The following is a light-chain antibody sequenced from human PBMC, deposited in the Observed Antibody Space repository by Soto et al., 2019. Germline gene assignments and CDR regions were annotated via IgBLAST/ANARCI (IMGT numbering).Light chain of an antibody. Sequence: DVVLTQSPLSLPVTLGQSASISCRSSQSIVHSDGSTYLNWLQQRPGQSPRRLIYKVSKRDSGVPDRFSGRGSGTDFTLKISRVEAEDVGVYYCVQGTQWPRAFGQGTKVEIK. V-gene: IGKV2-30*02. CDR2: KVS. CDR3: VQGTQWPRA. J-gene: IGKJ1*01. CDR1: QSIVHSDGSTY.